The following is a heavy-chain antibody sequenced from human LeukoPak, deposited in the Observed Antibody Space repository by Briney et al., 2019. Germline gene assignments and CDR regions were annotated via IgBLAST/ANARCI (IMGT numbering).Heavy chain of an antibody. Sequence: GGSLRLSCAASGFTFSDYYMSWIRQAPGKELEWVSYISSSSSYTNYADSVKGRFTISRDNAKNSLYLQMNSLRAEDTAVYYCAREQSGYYYPFDYWGQGTLVTVSS. J-gene: IGHJ4*02. D-gene: IGHD3-22*01. V-gene: IGHV3-11*05. CDR3: AREQSGYYYPFDY. CDR1: GFTFSDYY. CDR2: ISSSSSYT.